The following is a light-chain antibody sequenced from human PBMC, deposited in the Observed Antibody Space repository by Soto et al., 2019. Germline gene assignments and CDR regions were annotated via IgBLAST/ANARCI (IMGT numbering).Light chain of an antibody. CDR1: SSDVGAYNY. V-gene: IGLV2-14*03. CDR2: EVS. Sequence: QSVLTQPASVSGSPGQSITISCTGTSSDVGAYNYVSWYQQHPGKAPKLTIYEVSNRPSGVSNRFSGSKSGNTASLTIPGLQAEDEADYYCSSYTTSSTYVFGPGTKVTVL. CDR3: SSYTTSSTYV. J-gene: IGLJ1*01.